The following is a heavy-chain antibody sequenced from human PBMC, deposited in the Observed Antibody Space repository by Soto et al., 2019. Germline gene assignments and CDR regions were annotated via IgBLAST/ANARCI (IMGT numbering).Heavy chain of an antibody. CDR2: ISYDGSNK. Sequence: PGGSLRLSCADSGFTFGSYGMHWVRQAPGKGLEWVAVISYDGSNKYYADSVKGRFTISRDNSKNTLYLQMNSLRAEDTAVYYCAKGRKLRGYSGYANWFDPWGQGTLVTVSS. V-gene: IGHV3-30*18. J-gene: IGHJ5*02. CDR3: AKGRKLRGYSGYANWFDP. CDR1: GFTFGSYG. D-gene: IGHD5-12*01.